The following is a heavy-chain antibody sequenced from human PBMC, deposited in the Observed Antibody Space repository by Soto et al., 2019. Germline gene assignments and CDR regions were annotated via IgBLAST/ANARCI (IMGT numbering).Heavy chain of an antibody. CDR1: GGTFSSYA. CDR3: ARRVVTTYGMDV. V-gene: IGHV1-69*13. D-gene: IGHD3-22*01. Sequence: VTVSCKASGGTFSSYAISWVRQAPGQGLEWMGGIIPIFGTANYAQKFQGRVTITADESTSTAYMELSSLRSEDTAVYYCARRVVTTYGMDVWGQGTTVTVS. CDR2: IIPIFGTA. J-gene: IGHJ6*02.